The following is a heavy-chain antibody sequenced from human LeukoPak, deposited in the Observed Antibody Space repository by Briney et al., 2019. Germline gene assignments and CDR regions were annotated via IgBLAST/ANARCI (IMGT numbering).Heavy chain of an antibody. CDR2: ISGSGGST. CDR3: AKAPDCGGDCYFDY. V-gene: IGHV3-23*01. CDR1: GFTFSSYA. J-gene: IGHJ4*02. Sequence: GGSLRLSCAASGFTFSSYAMSWVRQAPGKGLEWISAISGSGGSTYYTDSVKGRFTISRDNSKNTLYLQMNSLRAEDTAVYYCAKAPDCGGDCYFDYWGQGTLVTVSS. D-gene: IGHD2-21*02.